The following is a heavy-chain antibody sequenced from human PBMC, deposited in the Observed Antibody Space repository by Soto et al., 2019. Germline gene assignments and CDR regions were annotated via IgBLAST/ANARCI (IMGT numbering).Heavy chain of an antibody. J-gene: IGHJ1*01. CDR2: IDYDGTTK. V-gene: IGHV3-74*01. CDR3: TRGPRASSGGTGAY. CDR1: GFSFDSYW. Sequence: EVQLVESGGGLVQPGGSLRLSCAASGFSFDSYWMHWVRQAPGQGPMWVSRIDYDGTTKNYADSVKGRFTISRDNAKSTLNLQMNSLRPKDTAVYYCTRGPRASSGGTGAYWGKGTLVTVSS. D-gene: IGHD2-2*01.